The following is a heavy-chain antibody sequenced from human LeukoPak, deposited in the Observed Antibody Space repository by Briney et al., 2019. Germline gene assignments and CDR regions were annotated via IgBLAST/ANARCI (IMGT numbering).Heavy chain of an antibody. Sequence: SETLSLTCAVYGGSFSGYYWSWIRQPPGKGLEWIGEINHNGSTNYNPSLKSRVTISVDTSKNQFSLKLSSVTAADTAVYYCARGKTMVRGVIYYYYYGMDVWGQGTTVTVSS. CDR2: INHNGST. J-gene: IGHJ6*02. CDR1: GGSFSGYY. V-gene: IGHV4-34*01. CDR3: ARGKTMVRGVIYYYYYGMDV. D-gene: IGHD3-10*01.